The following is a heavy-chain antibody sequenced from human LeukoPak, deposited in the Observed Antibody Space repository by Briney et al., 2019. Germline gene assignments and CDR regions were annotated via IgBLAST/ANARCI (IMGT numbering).Heavy chain of an antibody. V-gene: IGHV3-21*01. CDR2: ISSSGSYI. D-gene: IGHD3-16*02. J-gene: IGHJ4*02. CDR3: ARVIRLRLGELSLIDY. Sequence: GGSPRLSCAASGFTFSSYSMNWVRQAPGKGLEWVSSISSSGSYIYYADSVKGRFTISRDNAKNSLYLQMNSLRAEDTAVYYCARVIRLRLGELSLIDYWGQGTLVTVSS. CDR1: GFTFSSYS.